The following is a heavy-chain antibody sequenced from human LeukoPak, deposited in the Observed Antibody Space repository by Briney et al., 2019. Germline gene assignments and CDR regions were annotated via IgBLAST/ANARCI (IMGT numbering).Heavy chain of an antibody. CDR1: GGSFSGYY. J-gene: IGHJ3*02. CDR2: INHSGST. D-gene: IGHD3-3*01. CDR3: ARGARITIFGVVIIRDAFDI. Sequence: SETLSLTCAVYGGSFSGYYWSWIRQPPGKGLERIGEINHSGSTNYNPSLKSRVTISVDTSKNQFSLKLSSVTAADTAVYYCARGARITIFGVVIIRDAFDIWGQGTMVTVSS. V-gene: IGHV4-34*01.